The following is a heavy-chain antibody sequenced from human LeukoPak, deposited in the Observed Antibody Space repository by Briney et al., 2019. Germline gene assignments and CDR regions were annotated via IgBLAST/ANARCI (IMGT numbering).Heavy chain of an antibody. V-gene: IGHV5-51*01. J-gene: IGHJ4*02. CDR2: IYPGDSDT. Sequence: GASLKISCKGSGCGFTSYWIGWVRPMPGKGVEWMGIIYPGDSDTRYSPSFQGQVTISADKSISTAYLQWSSLKASDTAMYYCAREDSSGYYYDYWGQGTLVTVSS. CDR1: GCGFTSYW. D-gene: IGHD3-22*01. CDR3: AREDSSGYYYDY.